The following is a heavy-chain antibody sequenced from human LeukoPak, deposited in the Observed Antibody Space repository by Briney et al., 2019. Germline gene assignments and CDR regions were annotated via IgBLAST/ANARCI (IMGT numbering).Heavy chain of an antibody. Sequence: KPSETLSLTCTISGSSITSVSHYWGWIRQPPGKGLEWIGDIYYTGSTYYSPSLRSRVTMSVHTSENQFSLRLNSVTAVDTAVYYCARRWGNIVGVTYEYWGRGTLVTVSS. V-gene: IGHV4-39*01. J-gene: IGHJ4*02. CDR3: ARRWGNIVGVTYEY. CDR2: IYYTGST. CDR1: GSSITSVSHY. D-gene: IGHD3-16*01.